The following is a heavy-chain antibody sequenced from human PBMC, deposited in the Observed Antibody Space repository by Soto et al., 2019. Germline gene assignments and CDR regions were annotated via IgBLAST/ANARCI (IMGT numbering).Heavy chain of an antibody. CDR2: IIPIFGTA. CDR3: ARDSIGEYYYYYGMVV. J-gene: IGHJ6*02. D-gene: IGHD3-10*01. Sequence: SVKVSCKASGGTLSSYTISWVRQAPGQGLEWMGGIIPIFGTANYAQKFRGRVTITADESTSTAYMELSSLRSEDTAVYYCARDSIGEYYYYYGMVVWGQGTTVTVSS. CDR1: GGTLSSYT. V-gene: IGHV1-69*13.